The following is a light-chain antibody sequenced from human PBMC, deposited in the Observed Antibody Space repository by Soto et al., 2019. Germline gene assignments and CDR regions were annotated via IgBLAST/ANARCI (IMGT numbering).Light chain of an antibody. Sequence: EIVLTQSPGTLSLSPKERATLSCRASQSVSSSYLAWYQQKPGQGPRLLIYGASSRATGIPDRFSGSGSGTEFTPTISRLEPEDFAVYYCQQYGSSPPGLTFGGGTKLEIK. CDR3: QQYGSSPPGLT. CDR2: GAS. V-gene: IGKV3-20*01. J-gene: IGKJ4*01. CDR1: QSVSSSY.